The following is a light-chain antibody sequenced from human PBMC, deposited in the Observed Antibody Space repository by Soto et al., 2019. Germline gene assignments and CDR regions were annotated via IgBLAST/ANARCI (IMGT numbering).Light chain of an antibody. CDR3: LQHNTYPRT. CDR1: QGIRND. J-gene: IGKJ1*01. CDR2: LTY. V-gene: IGKV1-17*01. Sequence: IQMTKSPSCLSAYVGDRVTITCRASQGIRNDVGWYQQKPGKAPKRLIYLTYSLQTGVPSRFSGSGSGTDFSLTISSLQPEDCATYFCLQHNTYPRTFGQGTKVDI.